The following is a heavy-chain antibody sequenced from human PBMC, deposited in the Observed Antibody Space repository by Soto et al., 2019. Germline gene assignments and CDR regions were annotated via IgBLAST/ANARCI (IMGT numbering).Heavy chain of an antibody. Sequence: PSETLSLTCTVSGGCINSGDYYWSWIRHPPGKGLEWIGYIYYSGSTYYNPSLKSRLTISLDTSNNQFSLKLSSVTAADTAVYYCAREGSYYGNACDIWGQGTMVTVS. V-gene: IGHV4-30-4*01. CDR1: GGCINSGDYY. D-gene: IGHD1-26*01. CDR2: IYYSGST. CDR3: AREGSYYGNACDI. J-gene: IGHJ3*02.